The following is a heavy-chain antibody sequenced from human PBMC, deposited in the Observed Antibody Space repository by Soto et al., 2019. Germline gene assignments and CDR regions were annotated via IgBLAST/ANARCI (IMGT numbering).Heavy chain of an antibody. CDR1: GGSISSSNW. CDR3: ARLHIAGTSFGP. CDR2: IYHSGST. J-gene: IGHJ5*02. D-gene: IGHD6-13*01. V-gene: IGHV4-4*02. Sequence: QVQLQESGPGLVKPSGTLSLTCAVSGGSISSSNWWSWVRQPPGKGLEWIGEIYHSGSTNYNPSLKRRVHILVDKSKDQVSRQLSAVTAADTAVYYCARLHIAGTSFGPWGQGTLVTVSS.